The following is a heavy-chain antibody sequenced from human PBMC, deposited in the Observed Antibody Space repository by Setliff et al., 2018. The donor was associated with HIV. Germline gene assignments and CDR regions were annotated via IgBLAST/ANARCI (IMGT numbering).Heavy chain of an antibody. J-gene: IGHJ4*02. Sequence: NPSETLSLTCTVSGGSISSGGYYWSWIRQHPGKGLEWIGYIYYSGSTDYNPSLKSRVTISVDPSKNQFSLRMNSVTAADTAVYYCARDGGRTGYSSSSDQWGQGTLVTVSS. CDR3: ARDGGRTGYSSSSDQ. CDR2: IYYSGST. V-gene: IGHV4-31*03. D-gene: IGHD6-13*01. CDR1: GGSISSGGYY.